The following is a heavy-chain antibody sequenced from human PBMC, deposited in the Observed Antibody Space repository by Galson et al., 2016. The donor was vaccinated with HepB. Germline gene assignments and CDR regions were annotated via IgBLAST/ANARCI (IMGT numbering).Heavy chain of an antibody. CDR3: VRLGTAAAVANRRGSLN. J-gene: IGHJ4*02. CDR2: IYYSGDT. Sequence: EPLSLTCTVSGDSIGSDTNWWSWVRQPPGKGLEWIGEIYYSGDTNYNPSLKSRVTVSADTSRNQFFLSLTSVTAADTAIYYFVRLGTAAAVANRRGSLNWSQGTRVTVSS. CDR1: GDSIGSDTNW. D-gene: IGHD6-13*01. V-gene: IGHV4-4*02.